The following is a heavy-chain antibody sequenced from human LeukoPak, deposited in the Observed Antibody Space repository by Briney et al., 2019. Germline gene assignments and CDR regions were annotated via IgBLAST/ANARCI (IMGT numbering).Heavy chain of an antibody. CDR2: INHSGST. V-gene: IGHV4-34*01. J-gene: IGHJ3*02. D-gene: IGHD3-16*02. CDR1: VGSFSGYY. Sequence: SETLSLTCAVYVGSFSGYYWSWIRQPPGKGLEWIGEINHSGSTNYNPSLKSRVTISVDTSKNQFSLKLSSVTAADTAVYYCARHYDYVWGTYRLFGAFYIWAQGTMVTVSS. CDR3: ARHYDYVWGTYRLFGAFYI.